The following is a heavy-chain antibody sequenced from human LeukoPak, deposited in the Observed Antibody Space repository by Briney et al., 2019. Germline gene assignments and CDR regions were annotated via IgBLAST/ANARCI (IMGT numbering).Heavy chain of an antibody. J-gene: IGHJ3*02. V-gene: IGHV4-59*12. CDR3: ARLVGATEAFDI. D-gene: IGHD1-26*01. Sequence: NSSETLSLTCTVSGGSISSYYWSWLRQPPGRGLEWIGYIYYSGSTNYNPSLKSRVTISVDTSKNQFSLKVSSATAADTAVYYCARLVGATEAFDIWGQGTMVTVSS. CDR1: GGSISSYY. CDR2: IYYSGST.